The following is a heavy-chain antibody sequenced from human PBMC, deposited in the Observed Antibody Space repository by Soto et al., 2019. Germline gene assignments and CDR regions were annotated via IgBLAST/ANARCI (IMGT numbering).Heavy chain of an antibody. CDR2: IHHSGST. Sequence: SETLSLTCTVSGASISTGIFYWGWIRQPPGKGLEWIGDIHHSGSTFYNPSLKSRVTISVDTSKNQFSLKLSSVTAADTAVYYCARCDIVLAVSASHFDHWGQGTLVTVSS. CDR1: GASISTGIFY. V-gene: IGHV4-39*01. D-gene: IGHD2-8*02. J-gene: IGHJ4*02. CDR3: ARCDIVLAVSASHFDH.